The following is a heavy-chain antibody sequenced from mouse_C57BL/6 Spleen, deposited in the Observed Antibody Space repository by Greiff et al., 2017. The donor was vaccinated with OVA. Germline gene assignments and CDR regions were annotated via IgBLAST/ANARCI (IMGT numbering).Heavy chain of an antibody. CDR3: ASLDSSGYVGYLDY. CDR1: GYTFTSHW. CDR2: IFPGSGST. J-gene: IGHJ2*01. D-gene: IGHD3-2*02. Sequence: QVQLQQSGPELVRPGASVKISCKAPGYTFTSHWMQWVRQRPGQGLEWLGEIFPGSGSTSYTEKFKGKATLTVDTSSRTAYMQLSSLTSEDSAVYFCASLDSSGYVGYLDYWGQGTTLTVSS. V-gene: IGHV1-56*01.